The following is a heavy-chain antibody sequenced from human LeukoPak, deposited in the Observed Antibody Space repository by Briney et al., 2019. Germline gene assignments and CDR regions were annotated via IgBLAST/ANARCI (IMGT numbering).Heavy chain of an antibody. CDR1: GFTFSYYA. D-gene: IGHD3-22*01. Sequence: GGSLRLSCAASGFTFSYYAISWVRQAPGKGLEWVSTIPGSGGAWLPPITGASSSPFYADSVKGRFTISRDNSKNTLYLQMNSLRAEDTAVYYCAKVNYDDSSGFYFEAEIDYWGQGTLVTVSS. J-gene: IGHJ4*02. V-gene: IGHV3-23*01. CDR3: AKVNYDDSSGFYFEAEIDY. CDR2: IPGSGGAWLPPITGASSSP.